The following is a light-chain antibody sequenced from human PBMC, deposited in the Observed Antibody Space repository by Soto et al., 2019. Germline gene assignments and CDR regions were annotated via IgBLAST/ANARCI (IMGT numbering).Light chain of an antibody. CDR3: AAWDDSLSGRV. V-gene: IGLV1-47*02. Sequence: QSVLTQPPSASGTPGQRVTISCSGSSSNIGSNYVYWYQQLPGTTPKLLIYSNNQRPSGVPDRFSGSKSGTSASLAISGLRSEDEADYYCAAWDDSLSGRVFGGRTKVTVL. CDR2: SNN. J-gene: IGLJ3*02. CDR1: SSNIGSNY.